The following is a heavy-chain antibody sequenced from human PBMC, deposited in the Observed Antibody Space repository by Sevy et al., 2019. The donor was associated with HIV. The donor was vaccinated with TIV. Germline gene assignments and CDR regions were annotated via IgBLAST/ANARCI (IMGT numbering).Heavy chain of an antibody. V-gene: IGHV3-30*02. D-gene: IGHD6-13*01. Sequence: GGSLRLSCTASGFTFSNFGMHWVRQVPGKGLEWVTFIRYDRSDKYYAASVKGRFTISRDDSKNTLYLQMDSLRPEVTAIYYCAKDLAGPGRRYFDYWGQGTLVTVSS. CDR1: GFTFSNFG. CDR3: AKDLAGPGRRYFDY. CDR2: IRYDRSDK. J-gene: IGHJ4*02.